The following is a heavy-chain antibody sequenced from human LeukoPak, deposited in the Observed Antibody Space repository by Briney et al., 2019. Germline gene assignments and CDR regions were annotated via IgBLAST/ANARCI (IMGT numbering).Heavy chain of an antibody. Sequence: GGSLTRSCAAYGFTFSSYAMPWDRQAPGKGLEWVAVISYDGSNKYYAASVKGRFIIARDNSKDTLYLQMNSLRAEDTAVYYCARIFGPYYDFWSGYLDYWGQGTLVTVSS. CDR1: GFTFSSYA. D-gene: IGHD3-3*01. CDR2: ISYDGSNK. J-gene: IGHJ4*02. CDR3: ARIFGPYYDFWSGYLDY. V-gene: IGHV3-30-3*01.